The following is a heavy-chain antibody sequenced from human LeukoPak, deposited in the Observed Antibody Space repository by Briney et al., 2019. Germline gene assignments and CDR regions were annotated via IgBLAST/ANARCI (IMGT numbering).Heavy chain of an antibody. Sequence: GGSLRVSCVASGFTFSSYSMNWVRQAPGKGLEWVSSISSSSSYIYYADSVKGRFTISRDNAKNSPYLQMNSLRAEDTAVYYCAREKYYYDSSGYYHIYGMDVWGQGTTVTVSS. D-gene: IGHD3-22*01. CDR3: AREKYYYDSSGYYHIYGMDV. CDR2: ISSSSSYI. CDR1: GFTFSSYS. J-gene: IGHJ6*02. V-gene: IGHV3-21*01.